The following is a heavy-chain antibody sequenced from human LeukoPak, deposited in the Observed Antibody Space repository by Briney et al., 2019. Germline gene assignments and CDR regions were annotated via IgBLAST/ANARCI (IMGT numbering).Heavy chain of an antibody. CDR3: AKDMRGAGDY. Sequence: GRSLRLSCAAPRLTFADSAMQWVRPATGKGLEWVSGIGWNSGSICYADSVKGQVTISRDNAKNSLYLQMSSLRAKDTGLYYCAKDMRGAGDYWGEGTLVTVSS. CDR2: IGWNSGSI. J-gene: IGHJ4*02. CDR1: RLTFADSA. V-gene: IGHV3-9*01. D-gene: IGHD1-26*01.